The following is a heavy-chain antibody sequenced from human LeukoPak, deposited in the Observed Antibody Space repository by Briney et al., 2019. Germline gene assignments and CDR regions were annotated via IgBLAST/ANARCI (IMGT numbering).Heavy chain of an antibody. CDR3: ARQSQGYCSSTNCHSWFDP. D-gene: IGHD2-2*01. V-gene: IGHV4-59*08. Sequence: SETLSLTCIVSGGSISSYYWSWIRQPPGKGLEWIGYIYYSGSTNYNPSLRGRVTISLDTSKNQFSLKLSSVTAADTAVYYCARQSQGYCSSTNCHSWFDPWGQGTLVSVSS. CDR2: IYYSGST. J-gene: IGHJ5*02. CDR1: GGSISSYY.